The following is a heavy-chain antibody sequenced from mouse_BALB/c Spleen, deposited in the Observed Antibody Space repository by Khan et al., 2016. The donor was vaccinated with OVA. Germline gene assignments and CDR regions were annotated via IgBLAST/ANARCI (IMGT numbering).Heavy chain of an antibody. CDR1: GYSITSDYA. CDR2: ISYSGST. CDR3: ARWFTY. J-gene: IGHJ3*01. V-gene: IGHV3-2*02. Sequence: VQLKESGPGLVKPSQSLSLTCTVTGYSITSDYAWNWIRQFPGNKLEWMGYISYSGSTTYNPSLKSRISITRDTSKNQFFLHLNSVTTEDTATSYCARWFTYWGQGTLVTVSA.